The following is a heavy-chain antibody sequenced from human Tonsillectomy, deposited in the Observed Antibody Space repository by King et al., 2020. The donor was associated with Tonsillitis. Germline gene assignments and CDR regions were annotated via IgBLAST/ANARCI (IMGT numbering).Heavy chain of an antibody. V-gene: IGHV1-18*01. Sequence: QLVQSGAEVKKPGASVKVSCKASGYTFTSYAISWVRQAPGQGLEWMGWISAYNGNTNYAQKFQGRVTMTTDTSTATAYMELRSLRSDDTAVFYCARDPSYNGEDAWAWHSWGQGTLVTVSS. CDR3: ARDPSYNGEDAWAWHS. CDR1: GYTFTSYA. CDR2: ISAYNGNT. D-gene: IGHD3-16*01. J-gene: IGHJ4*02.